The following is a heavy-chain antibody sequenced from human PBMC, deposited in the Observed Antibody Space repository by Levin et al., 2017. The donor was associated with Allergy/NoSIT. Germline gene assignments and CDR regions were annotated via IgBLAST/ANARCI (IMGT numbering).Heavy chain of an antibody. CDR3: ARAMSNWNYMDV. CDR1: GYTFTSYD. V-gene: IGHV1-8*01. CDR2: MNPNSANT. Sequence: ASVKVSCKASGYTFTSYDFNWVRQAPGQGLEWMGWMNPNSANTGYAQKFQGRVTMTRNTSISTAYMELSSLRSEDTAVYYCARAMSNWNYMDVWGKGTTVTVSS. D-gene: IGHD1-20*01. J-gene: IGHJ6*03.